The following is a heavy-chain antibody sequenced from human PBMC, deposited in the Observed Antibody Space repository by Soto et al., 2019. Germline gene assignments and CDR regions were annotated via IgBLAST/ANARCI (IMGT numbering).Heavy chain of an antibody. CDR2: ISDTGGST. Sequence: LRLSCVASGFTFDSYAMNWVRQAPGKGLEWVSGISDTGGSTYYAGSVKGRFTISRDNSRKTLYLHVNSLRAEDTAVYYCAKEEIGDEAYFDYWGQGIPVTVSS. CDR3: AKEEIGDEAYFDY. V-gene: IGHV3-23*01. CDR1: GFTFDSYA. J-gene: IGHJ4*02.